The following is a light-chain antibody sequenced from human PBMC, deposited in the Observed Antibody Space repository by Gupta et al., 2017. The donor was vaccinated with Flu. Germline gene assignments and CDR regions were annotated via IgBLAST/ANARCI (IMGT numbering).Light chain of an antibody. Sequence: PSATVGDRATITFRANQSSRRLSSCLAWYQQKPEKAPKRLISKASSLESGVPSRFSGSGSGTXFTLTIXSMTPDNFATYYCQQYESYSWTSGXGTKVEIK. CDR1: QSSRRLSSC. CDR3: QQYESYSWT. J-gene: IGKJ1*01. V-gene: IGKV1-5*03. CDR2: KAS.